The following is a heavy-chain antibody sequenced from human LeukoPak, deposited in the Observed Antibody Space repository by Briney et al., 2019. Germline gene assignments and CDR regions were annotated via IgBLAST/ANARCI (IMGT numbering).Heavy chain of an antibody. J-gene: IGHJ4*02. CDR2: IIPIFGTA. D-gene: IGHD3-22*01. CDR1: GGTFSSYA. Sequence: SVNVSCTASGGTFSSYAISWVRQAPGQGLEWMGGIIPIFGTANYAQKFQGRVTITADESTSTAYMELSSLRSEDTAVYYCASGYYYDSSGYLTALFDYWGQGTLVTVSS. CDR3: ASGYYYDSSGYLTALFDY. V-gene: IGHV1-69*01.